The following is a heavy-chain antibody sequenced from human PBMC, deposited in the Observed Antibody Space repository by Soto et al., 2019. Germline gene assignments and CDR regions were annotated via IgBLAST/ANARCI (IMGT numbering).Heavy chain of an antibody. CDR2: IYSSGTT. CDR1: GGSVNYHY. V-gene: IGHV4-59*08. D-gene: IGHD2-2*03. J-gene: IGHJ6*02. Sequence: PSETLSLTCTVSGGSVNYHYWSWIRQPPGKGLEWIAYIYSSGTTLSNPSLKSRVTISIDTSKNQVSLNLGSVTAADTAVYYCARLNGYCVSTSCHGYYGMDVWGQGTTVT. CDR3: ARLNGYCVSTSCHGYYGMDV.